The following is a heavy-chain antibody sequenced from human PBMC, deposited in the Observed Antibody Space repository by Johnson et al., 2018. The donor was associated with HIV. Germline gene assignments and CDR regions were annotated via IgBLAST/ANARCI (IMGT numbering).Heavy chain of an antibody. J-gene: IGHJ3*02. Sequence: VQLVESGGDVVQPGGSLRLSCSVSGFTFSDHAMSWVRQAPGKGLEWVSGINWNGGSTGYADSVKGRFTISRDNAKNSLYLQMNSLRAEDTAVYYCARVERWLQFAFDIWGQGTMVTVSS. CDR3: ARVERWLQFAFDI. V-gene: IGHV3-20*04. CDR1: GFTFSDHA. CDR2: INWNGGST. D-gene: IGHD5-24*01.